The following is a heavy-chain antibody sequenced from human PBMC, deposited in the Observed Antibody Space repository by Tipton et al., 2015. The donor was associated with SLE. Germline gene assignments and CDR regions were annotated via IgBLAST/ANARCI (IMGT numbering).Heavy chain of an antibody. CDR2: INHSGST. J-gene: IGHJ5*02. V-gene: IGHV4-34*01. Sequence: LSLTCAVYGGSFSGYYWSWIRQPPGKGLEWIGEINHSGSTNYNPSLKSRVTISVDTSKNQFSLKLSPVTAADTAVYYCARGRSSSRMPFDPWGQGTLVTVSS. D-gene: IGHD6-13*01. CDR3: ARGRSSSRMPFDP. CDR1: GGSFSGYY.